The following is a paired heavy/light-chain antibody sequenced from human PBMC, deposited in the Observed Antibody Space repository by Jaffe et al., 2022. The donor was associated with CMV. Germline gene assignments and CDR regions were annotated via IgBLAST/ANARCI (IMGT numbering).Light chain of an antibody. V-gene: IGLV1-44*01. Sequence: QSVLTQPPSASGTPGQRVTISCSGSSSNIGSNTVNWYQQLPGTAPKLLIYSNNQRPSGVPDRFSGSKSGTSASLAISGLQSEDEADYYCAAWDDSLNGSWVFGGGTKLTVL. J-gene: IGLJ3*02. CDR1: SSNIGSNT. CDR2: SNN. CDR3: AAWDDSLNGSWV.
Heavy chain of an antibody. J-gene: IGHJ5*02. CDR1: GFTFSNAW. Sequence: EVQLVESGGGLVKPGGSLRLSCAASGFTFSNAWMSWVRQAPGKGLEWVGRIKSKTDGGTTDYAAPVKGRFTISRDDSKNTLYLQMNSLKTEDTAVYYCTTGVAQKDIVVVPAARDGMEMMHLPNWFDPWGQGTLVTVSS. D-gene: IGHD2-2*01. V-gene: IGHV3-15*01. CDR3: TTGVAQKDIVVVPAARDGMEMMHLPNWFDP. CDR2: IKSKTDGGTT.